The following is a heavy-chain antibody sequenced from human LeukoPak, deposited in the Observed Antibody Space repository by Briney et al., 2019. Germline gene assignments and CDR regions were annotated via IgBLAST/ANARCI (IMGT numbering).Heavy chain of an antibody. CDR3: ARGRYCSGGSCALGY. V-gene: IGHV1-3*01. D-gene: IGHD2-15*01. J-gene: IGHJ4*02. CDR1: GYTFTTYA. CDR2: INPANGDT. Sequence: ASVKVSCKTSGYTFTTYAMHWVRQAPGQRVEWMGWINPANGDTKYSQRFQGRVTITRDTSANTAYMELSSLRSEDTAVYYCARGRYCSGGSCALGYWGQGTLVTVAS.